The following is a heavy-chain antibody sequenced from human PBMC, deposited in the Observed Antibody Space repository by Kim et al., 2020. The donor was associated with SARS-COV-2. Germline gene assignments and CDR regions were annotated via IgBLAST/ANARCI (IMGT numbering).Heavy chain of an antibody. D-gene: IGHD6-13*01. V-gene: IGHV3-30*03. CDR2: ISFDGKKS. J-gene: IGHJ4*02. CDR3: VRELSHSSTYFGY. Sequence: GGSLRLSCETSGFSFGGYDMHWVRQAPGKGPEWVAEISFDGKKSQYVESVRRRFTISRDKFKSTLYLQLNSLRPEDTAVYYCVRELSHSSTYFGYWGQGNLVSVSS. CDR1: GFSFGGYD.